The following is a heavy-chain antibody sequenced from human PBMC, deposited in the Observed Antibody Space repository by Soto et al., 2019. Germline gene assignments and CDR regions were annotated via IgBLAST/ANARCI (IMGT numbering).Heavy chain of an antibody. Sequence: EVQLVESGGGLVQPGRSLRLSCAASGFTFDDYAMHWVRQAPGKGLEWVSGISWNSGSIGYADSVKGRFTISRDNAKNSLYLQMNSLRAEDTALYYCAKDYGGNRSWRAFDIWGQGTMVTVSS. V-gene: IGHV3-9*01. CDR2: ISWNSGSI. D-gene: IGHD2-15*01. CDR3: AKDYGGNRSWRAFDI. J-gene: IGHJ3*02. CDR1: GFTFDDYA.